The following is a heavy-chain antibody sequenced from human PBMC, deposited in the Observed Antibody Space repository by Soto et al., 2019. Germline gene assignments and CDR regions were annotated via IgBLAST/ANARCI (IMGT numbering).Heavy chain of an antibody. J-gene: IGHJ6*03. V-gene: IGHV1-18*01. CDR2: ISAYNGNT. D-gene: IGHD2-2*01. CDR1: GYTFTSYG. CDR3: AXIVXVPAAWDYYYYYMDV. Sequence: QVQLVQSGAEVKKPGASVKVSCKASGYTFTSYGISWVRQAPGQGLEWMGWISAYNGNTNYAQKLQGRVTMTTDTSTSTAYMELRSLRSDXTAVYXCAXIVXVPAAWDYYYYYMDVWGKGTTVTVSS.